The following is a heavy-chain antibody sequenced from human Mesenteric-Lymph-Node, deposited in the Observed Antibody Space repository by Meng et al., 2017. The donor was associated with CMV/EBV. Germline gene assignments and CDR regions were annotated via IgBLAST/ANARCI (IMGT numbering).Heavy chain of an antibody. CDR3: ARGTYDFWSGYRHNWFDP. V-gene: IGHV4-34*01. D-gene: IGHD3-3*01. J-gene: IGHJ5*02. CDR1: GSVSGYY. CDR2: INHSGST. Sequence: GSVSGYYWSWIRQPPGKGLEWIGEINHSGSTNYNPSLKSRVTISVDTSKNQFSLKLSSVTAADTAVYYCARGTYDFWSGYRHNWFDPWGQGTLVTVSS.